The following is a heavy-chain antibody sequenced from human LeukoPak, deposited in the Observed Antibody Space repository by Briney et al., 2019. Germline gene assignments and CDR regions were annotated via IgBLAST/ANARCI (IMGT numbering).Heavy chain of an antibody. V-gene: IGHV3-9*01. J-gene: IGHJ4*02. CDR1: GFTFDDYA. Sequence: PGRSLRLSCAASGFTFDDYAMHWVQQAPGKGLEWVSGISWNSGSIGYADSVKGRFTISRDNAKNSLYLQMDSLRPEDTALYYCAKVDDSSGYGYDYWGQGTLVTVSS. D-gene: IGHD3-22*01. CDR2: ISWNSGSI. CDR3: AKVDDSSGYGYDY.